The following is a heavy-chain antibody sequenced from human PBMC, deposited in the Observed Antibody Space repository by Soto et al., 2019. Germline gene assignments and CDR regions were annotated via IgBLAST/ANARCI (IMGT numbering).Heavy chain of an antibody. CDR1: GGSISSYY. V-gene: IGHV4-59*12. Sequence: SETLSLTCTVSGGSISSYYWSWIRQPPGKGLEWIGYIYYSGSTNYNPSLKSRVTISVDTSKNQFSLKLSSVTAADTAVYYCARALSENWFDPWGQGTLVTVSS. CDR2: IYYSGST. CDR3: ARALSENWFDP. J-gene: IGHJ5*02.